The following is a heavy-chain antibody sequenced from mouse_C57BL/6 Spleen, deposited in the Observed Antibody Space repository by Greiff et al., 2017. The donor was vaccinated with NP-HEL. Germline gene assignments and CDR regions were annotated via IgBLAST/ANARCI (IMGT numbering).Heavy chain of an antibody. Sequence: QVQLKQSGAELARPGASVKLSCKASGYTFTSYGISWVKQRTGQGLEWIGEIYPRSGNTYYNEKFKGKATLTADKSSSTAYMELRSLTSEDSAVYFCGGYGSSLAMDYWGQGTSVTVSS. CDR2: IYPRSGNT. D-gene: IGHD1-1*01. CDR3: GGYGSSLAMDY. CDR1: GYTFTSYG. J-gene: IGHJ4*01. V-gene: IGHV1-81*01.